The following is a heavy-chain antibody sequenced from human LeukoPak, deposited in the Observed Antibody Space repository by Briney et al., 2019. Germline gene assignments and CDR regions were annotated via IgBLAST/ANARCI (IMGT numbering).Heavy chain of an antibody. D-gene: IGHD6-13*01. Sequence: GESLMISCKGSGYRFTSYWIGWVRLMPGKGMEWKGIIYPGDSGTTYSPSFQGQVTISADKYISTAYLQWSSLKASDSAMYYCGRIPAAGSLKGSFDIWGQGTMVTVSS. J-gene: IGHJ3*02. CDR2: IYPGDSGT. CDR1: GYRFTSYW. V-gene: IGHV5-51*01. CDR3: GRIPAAGSLKGSFDI.